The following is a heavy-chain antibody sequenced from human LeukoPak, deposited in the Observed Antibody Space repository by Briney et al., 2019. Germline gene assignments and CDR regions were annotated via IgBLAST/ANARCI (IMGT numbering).Heavy chain of an antibody. CDR2: TYYRSKWYN. V-gene: IGHV6-1*01. J-gene: IGHJ3*02. Sequence: SQTLSLTCAISGDSVSSNSAAWNWLRQSPSRGLDWPGRTYYRSKWYNDYAVFVKSRITINADTSKSQFSLQLNSVTPEDTAVYFCARAPLSSDAFDIWGQGTMVTVSS. CDR3: ARAPLSSDAFDI. CDR1: GDSVSSNSAA.